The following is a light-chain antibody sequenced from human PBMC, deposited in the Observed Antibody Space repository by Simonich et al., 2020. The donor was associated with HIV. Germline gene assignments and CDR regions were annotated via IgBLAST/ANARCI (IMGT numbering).Light chain of an antibody. V-gene: IGLV2-14*01. CDR3: SSYTTTSTWV. Sequence: QSALTQPASVSGSPGQSITISCTGTSSDVGGYKYVSWYQKHPGKAPKLMIYEVTNRPSGVSNRFSGSKSGNTASRTISGLQAVDEADYYCSSYTTTSTWVFGGGTKLTVL. CDR1: SSDVGGYKY. J-gene: IGLJ2*01. CDR2: EVT.